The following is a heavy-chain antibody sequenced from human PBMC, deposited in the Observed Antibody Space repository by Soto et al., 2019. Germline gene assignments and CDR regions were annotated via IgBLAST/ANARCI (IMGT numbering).Heavy chain of an antibody. Sequence: PSETLSLTCTVSGGSISRYYWSWIRQPPGKGLEWIAYIYSSGSVTYNPSLKSRVTISVDTSKNQFSLKLTSVIAADTAVYYCARGIKAPCPSGQGTLVTVS. CDR2: IYSSGSV. CDR1: GGSISRYY. V-gene: IGHV4-59*01. J-gene: IGHJ5*02. CDR3: ARGIKAPCP.